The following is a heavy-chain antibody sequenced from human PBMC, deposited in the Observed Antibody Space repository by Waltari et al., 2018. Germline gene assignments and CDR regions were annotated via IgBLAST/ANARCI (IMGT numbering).Heavy chain of an antibody. CDR2: ISYMGST. J-gene: IGHJ4*02. CDR1: GGSISSSSYY. Sequence: QLQLQESGPGLVKPSETLSLTCTVSGGSISSSSYYWGWIRQPPGKGLEWIGSISYMGSTSSNPSLKRRVTISVDTSKNQCSLKLSSVTAADTAVYYCARGITIFGVVIIRYFDYWGQGTLVTVSS. D-gene: IGHD3-3*01. CDR3: ARGITIFGVVIIRYFDY. V-gene: IGHV4-39*01.